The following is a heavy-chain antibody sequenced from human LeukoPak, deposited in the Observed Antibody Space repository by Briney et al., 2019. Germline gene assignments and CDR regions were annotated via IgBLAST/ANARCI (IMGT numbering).Heavy chain of an antibody. D-gene: IGHD3-3*01. CDR2: LSGSGGYT. J-gene: IGHJ4*02. Sequence: GGSLRLSCAASGFTFSRYAMRWVRQAPGKGLEWVSGLSGSGGYTYYADSVKGRFTISRDNAKNTLYLQMNSLRAEDTAIYYCAKDLRGYYDLEAFFDYWGQGTLVTVSS. CDR1: GFTFSRYA. V-gene: IGHV3-23*01. CDR3: AKDLRGYYDLEAFFDY.